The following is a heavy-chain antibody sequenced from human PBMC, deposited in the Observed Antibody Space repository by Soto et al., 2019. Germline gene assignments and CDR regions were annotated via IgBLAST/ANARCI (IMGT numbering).Heavy chain of an antibody. CDR1: GYTFTSYD. V-gene: IGHV1-8*01. CDR2: MNPNSGNT. Sequence: ASVKVSCKASGYTFTSYDINWVRQATGQGLEWMGWMNPNSGNTGYAQKFQGRVTMTRNTSISTAYMELSSLRSEDTAVYYCARSYDSSGYYYVWFDPWGQGTLVTVSS. J-gene: IGHJ5*02. CDR3: ARSYDSSGYYYVWFDP. D-gene: IGHD3-22*01.